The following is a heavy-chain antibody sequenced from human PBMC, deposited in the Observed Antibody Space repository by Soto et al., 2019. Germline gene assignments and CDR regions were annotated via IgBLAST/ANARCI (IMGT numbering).Heavy chain of an antibody. CDR1: GFPCSSYW. J-gene: IGHJ4*02. Sequence: EVQLVESGGGLVQPGESLTLSCAASGFPCSSYWMHWVRQAPGKGLVWVSRTKSDGSGTYYADSVQDRFTISRDNARNTLDLQMNSLRVEDTAVYFCARGDGDRYDGNGYLGRHWGQGTLVTVS. CDR3: ARGDGDRYDGNGYLGRH. D-gene: IGHD3-22*01. V-gene: IGHV3-74*01. CDR2: TKSDGSGT.